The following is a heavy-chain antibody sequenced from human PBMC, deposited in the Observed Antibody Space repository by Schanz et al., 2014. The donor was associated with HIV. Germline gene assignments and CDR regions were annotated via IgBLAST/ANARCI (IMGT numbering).Heavy chain of an antibody. CDR3: ARGGLQWHPEWFDL. CDR1: GFTFSSYG. CDR2: IWYDETNK. J-gene: IGHJ5*02. Sequence: QVQLVESGGGVVQPGRSLRLSCAASGFTFSSYGMHWVRQAPGKGLEWVAVIWYDETNKFYVDSVKGRFTISRDNSKNTLYLQMNRLRAEDTAVYYCARGGLQWHPEWFDLWGQGTLVSVSS. V-gene: IGHV3-33*01. D-gene: IGHD4-4*01.